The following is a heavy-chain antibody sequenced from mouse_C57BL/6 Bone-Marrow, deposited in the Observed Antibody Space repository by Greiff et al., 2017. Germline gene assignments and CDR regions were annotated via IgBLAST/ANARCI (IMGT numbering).Heavy chain of an antibody. Sequence: EVQVVESGGGLVQPGGSMKLSCVASGFTFSNYWMNWVRQSPEKGLEWVAQIRLKSDNYATHYAESVKGRFTISRDDSKSSVYLQMNNLRAEDTGIYYCTGSYYGNYGDAMDYWGQGTSVTVSS. CDR2: IRLKSDNYAT. CDR1: GFTFSNYW. D-gene: IGHD2-1*01. V-gene: IGHV6-3*01. J-gene: IGHJ4*01. CDR3: TGSYYGNYGDAMDY.